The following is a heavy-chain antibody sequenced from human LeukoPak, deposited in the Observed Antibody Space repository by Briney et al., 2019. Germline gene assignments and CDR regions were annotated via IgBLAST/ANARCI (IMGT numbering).Heavy chain of an antibody. CDR1: GGTFSSYA. D-gene: IGHD1-1*01. CDR2: IIPIFGTA. J-gene: IGHJ5*02. V-gene: IGHV1-69*05. CDR3: ARGNAICDPNWFDP. Sequence: SVKVSCKASGGTFSSYAISWVRQAPGQGLEWMGGIIPIFGTANYAQKFQGRVTITTDEFTSTAYMELSSLRSEDTAVYYCARGNAICDPNWFDPWGQGTLVTVSS.